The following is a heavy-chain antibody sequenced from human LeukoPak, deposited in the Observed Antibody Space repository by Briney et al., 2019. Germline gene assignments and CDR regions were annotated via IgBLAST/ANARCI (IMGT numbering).Heavy chain of an antibody. D-gene: IGHD3-9*01. V-gene: IGHV1-69*05. Sequence: GASVKVSCKASGGTFSSYAISWVRQAPGQGLEWMGGIIPIFGTANYAQKFQDRATMTTDTSTTTAYMELRSLRSDDTAVYYCARRRYDTLTGHDPFDIWGQGTMVTVSS. CDR3: ARRRYDTLTGHDPFDI. CDR2: IIPIFGTA. J-gene: IGHJ3*02. CDR1: GGTFSSYA.